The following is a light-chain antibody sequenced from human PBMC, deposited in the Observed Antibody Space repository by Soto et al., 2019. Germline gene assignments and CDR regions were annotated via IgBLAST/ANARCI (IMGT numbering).Light chain of an antibody. CDR1: QSVSSN. Sequence: EIVMTPSPATLSVSPGERATLSCIASQSVSSNLAWYQQKPGQAPRLLIYGASIRATGIPARFSGSGSWTEFTLTISSLQSEDFAVYYCQQYNTWPPITFGQGTQLEIK. CDR3: QQYNTWPPIT. CDR2: GAS. V-gene: IGKV3-15*01. J-gene: IGKJ5*01.